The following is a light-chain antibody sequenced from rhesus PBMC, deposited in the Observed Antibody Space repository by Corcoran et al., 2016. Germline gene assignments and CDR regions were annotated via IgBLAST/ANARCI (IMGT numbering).Light chain of an antibody. CDR2: EAS. Sequence: DIQMTQSPSSLSASVGDRVTITCRASQGITNDLAWYQQKPGETPKLLIYEASRLQSGIPSRFSGSGSGTDVTLTISSLQSEEFATYYCQHYYSTPFTFGPGTKLDIK. V-gene: IGKV1-25*01. J-gene: IGKJ3*01. CDR1: QGITND. CDR3: QHYYSTPFT.